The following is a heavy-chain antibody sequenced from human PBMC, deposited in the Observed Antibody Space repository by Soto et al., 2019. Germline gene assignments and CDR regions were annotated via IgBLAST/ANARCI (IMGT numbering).Heavy chain of an antibody. V-gene: IGHV1-69*01. CDR1: GGTFSSYA. J-gene: IGHJ5*02. CDR3: ARNTYNFGGGSCDP. CDR2: IIPIFDTA. D-gene: IGHD3-16*01. Sequence: QVQLVQSGAEVKKPGSSVKVSCKASGGTFSSYAVTWVRQAPGQGLEWMGEIIPIFDTATYAQKFQGRVTITADESTSTAYMEPSSLRSEDTALYYCARNTYNFGGGSCDPWGQGTLATVSS.